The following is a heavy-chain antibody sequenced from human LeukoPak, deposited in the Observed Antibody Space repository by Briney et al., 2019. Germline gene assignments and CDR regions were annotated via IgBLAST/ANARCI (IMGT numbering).Heavy chain of an antibody. J-gene: IGHJ4*02. Sequence: GGSLRLSCAASGFTFSSYSMNWVRQAPGKGLEWVSYISSSSSTIYYADSVKGRFTISRDNAKNSLYLQMNSLRAEDTAVYYCARALGYCSSTSCYSEYYFDYWGQGTLVTVSS. CDR3: ARALGYCSSTSCYSEYYFDY. CDR2: ISSSSSTI. CDR1: GFTFSSYS. D-gene: IGHD2-2*01. V-gene: IGHV3-48*01.